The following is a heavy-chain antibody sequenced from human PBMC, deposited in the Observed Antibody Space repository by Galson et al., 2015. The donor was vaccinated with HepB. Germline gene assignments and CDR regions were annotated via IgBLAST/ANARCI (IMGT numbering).Heavy chain of an antibody. V-gene: IGHV3-30-3*01. J-gene: IGHJ4*02. CDR3: ARLYSSSWYGCFAY. D-gene: IGHD6-13*01. CDR2: VSYDGSNK. CDR1: GFTFSTYS. Sequence: LRLSCAASGFTFSTYSIHWVRQAPGKGLEWVAAVSYDGSNKYYADFVKGRFTISRDNSRNTLFLQMNSLRADDTAVYYCARLYSSSWYGCFAYWGQGTLVTVSS.